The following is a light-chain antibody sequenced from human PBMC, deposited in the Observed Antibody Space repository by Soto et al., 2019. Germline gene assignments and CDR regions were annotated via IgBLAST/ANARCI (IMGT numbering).Light chain of an antibody. CDR3: QQRTNWPSST. V-gene: IGKV3-11*01. CDR2: DAS. J-gene: IGKJ5*01. Sequence: EVVLTQSPATLSLSPGERATLSCMASQSVRTYLAWYQQKPGQAPRLLIHDASSRATGIPARFSGSGSGTDFTLTISSLEPEDFAVYCCQQRTNWPSSTFGQGTRLDI. CDR1: QSVRTY.